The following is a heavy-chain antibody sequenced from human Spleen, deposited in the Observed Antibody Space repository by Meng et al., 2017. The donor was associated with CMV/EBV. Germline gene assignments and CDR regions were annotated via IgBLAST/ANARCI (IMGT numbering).Heavy chain of an antibody. D-gene: IGHD1-26*01. Sequence: SVKVSCKASGGTFTNYAFSWVRQAPGQGLEWMGGIIPTLDIVNYAQKFQGRVTITADKSTTTAYMELSSLRSDDTAVYYCARDDAPRSEVGATATGDYWGQGTLVTVSS. CDR1: GGTFTNYA. J-gene: IGHJ4*02. CDR2: IIPTLDIV. CDR3: ARDDAPRSEVGATATGDY. V-gene: IGHV1-69*10.